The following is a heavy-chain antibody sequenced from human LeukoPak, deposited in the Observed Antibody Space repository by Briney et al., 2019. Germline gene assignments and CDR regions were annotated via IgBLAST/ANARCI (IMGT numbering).Heavy chain of an antibody. J-gene: IGHJ4*02. CDR1: GYTFTSYD. D-gene: IGHD3-22*01. Sequence: ASVKVSCKASGYTFTSYDINWVRQAPGQGLEWMGWMNPNSGNTGYAQKFQGKVTITRNTSISTAYMELSSLRSEDTAVYYCARGRYYDSSGYYLDYWGEGTLVTVSS. CDR3: ARGRYYDSSGYYLDY. CDR2: MNPNSGNT. V-gene: IGHV1-8*01.